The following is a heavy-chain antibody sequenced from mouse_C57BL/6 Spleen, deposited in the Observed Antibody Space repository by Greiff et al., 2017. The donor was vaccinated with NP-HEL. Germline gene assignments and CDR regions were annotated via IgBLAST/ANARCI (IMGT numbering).Heavy chain of an antibody. CDR1: GFTFSSYA. CDR2: ISSGGDYI. Sequence: EVQLVESGEGLVKPGGSLKLSCAASGFTFSSYAMSWVRQTPEKRLEWVAYISSGGDYIYYADTVKGRFTISRDNARNTLYLQMSSLKSEDTAMYYCTRGGGYYGSSYAFAYWGQGTLVTVSA. J-gene: IGHJ3*01. D-gene: IGHD1-1*01. V-gene: IGHV5-9-1*02. CDR3: TRGGGYYGSSYAFAY.